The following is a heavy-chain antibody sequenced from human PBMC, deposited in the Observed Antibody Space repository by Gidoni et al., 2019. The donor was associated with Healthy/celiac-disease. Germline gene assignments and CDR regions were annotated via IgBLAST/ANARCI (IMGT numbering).Heavy chain of an antibody. Sequence: QVQLQQWGAGLLKPSATLSLTCAVYGVSFSGYYWSWIRQPPGKGLEWIGEINHSGSTNYNPSLKSRVTISVDTSKNQSSLKLSAVTAADTAVYYCARGHDYGDPRWFDPWGQGTLVTVSS. J-gene: IGHJ5*02. CDR3: ARGHDYGDPRWFDP. D-gene: IGHD4-17*01. CDR1: GVSFSGYY. CDR2: INHSGST. V-gene: IGHV4-34*01.